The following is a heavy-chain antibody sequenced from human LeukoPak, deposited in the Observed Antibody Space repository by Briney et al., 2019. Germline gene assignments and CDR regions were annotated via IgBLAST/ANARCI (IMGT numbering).Heavy chain of an antibody. V-gene: IGHV3-66*02. CDR3: AKSGSYRYYFDY. Sequence: GGSLRLSCAASGFTVSSNYMSWARQAPGKGLEWVSVIYSGGSTYYADSVKGRFTISRDNSKNTLYLQMNSLRAEDTAVYYCAKSGSYRYYFDYWGQGTLVTVSS. CDR2: IYSGGST. J-gene: IGHJ4*02. CDR1: GFTVSSNY. D-gene: IGHD1-26*01.